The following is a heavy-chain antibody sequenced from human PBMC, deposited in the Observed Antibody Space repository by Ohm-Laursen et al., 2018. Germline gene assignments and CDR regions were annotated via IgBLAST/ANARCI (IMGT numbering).Heavy chain of an antibody. CDR2: IYSGGYT. V-gene: IGHV3-66*01. Sequence: SLRLSCAASGFTVSSNYMSWVRQAPGKGLEWVSVIYSGGYTHYADSVKGRFTISRDNSKNTVYLQMSSLRAEDTAVYYCARGGGWPTNYYGMHVWGQGTTVTVSS. J-gene: IGHJ6*02. CDR1: GFTVSSNY. CDR3: ARGGGWPTNYYGMHV. D-gene: IGHD2-15*01.